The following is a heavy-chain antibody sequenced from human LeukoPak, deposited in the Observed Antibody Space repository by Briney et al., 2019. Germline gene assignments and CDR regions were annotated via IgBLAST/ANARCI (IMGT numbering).Heavy chain of an antibody. CDR1: GGTLSSYA. CDR2: IIPIFGIA. V-gene: IGHV1-69*04. Sequence: SVKVSCKASGGTLSSYAISWVRQAPGQGLEWMGRIIPIFGIANYAQKFQGRVTITADKSTSTAYMELSSLRSEDTAVYYCAGPLGRLYYYGMDVWGQGTTVTVSS. J-gene: IGHJ6*02. D-gene: IGHD6-6*01. CDR3: AGPLGRLYYYGMDV.